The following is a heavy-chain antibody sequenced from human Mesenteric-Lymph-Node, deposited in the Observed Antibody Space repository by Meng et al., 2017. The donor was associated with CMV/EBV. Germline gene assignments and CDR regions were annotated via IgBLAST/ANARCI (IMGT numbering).Heavy chain of an antibody. J-gene: IGHJ5*02. CDR3: ARGREYCSSTSCYRAWFDP. CDR1: SFSGYY. D-gene: IGHD2-2*02. Sequence: SFSGYYWSWIRQPPGKGLEWIGEINHSGSTNYNPSLKSRVTISVDTSKNQFSLKLSSVTAADTAVYYCARGREYCSSTSCYRAWFDPWGQGTLVTVS. V-gene: IGHV4-34*01. CDR2: INHSGST.